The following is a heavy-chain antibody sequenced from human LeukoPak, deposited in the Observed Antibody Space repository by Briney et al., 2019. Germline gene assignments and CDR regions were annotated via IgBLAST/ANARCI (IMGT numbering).Heavy chain of an antibody. V-gene: IGHV1-2*02. CDR1: GYTFTDYY. Sequence: GASVKVSCKASGYTFTDYYMHWVRQAPGQGLEWMGWINPNGGGTNYAQKFQGRVTMTRDTSISTAYMELSSLRSDDTAVYYCARVMVQLERLNAFDYWGQGTLVTVSS. CDR2: INPNGGGT. D-gene: IGHD1-1*01. CDR3: ARVMVQLERLNAFDY. J-gene: IGHJ4*02.